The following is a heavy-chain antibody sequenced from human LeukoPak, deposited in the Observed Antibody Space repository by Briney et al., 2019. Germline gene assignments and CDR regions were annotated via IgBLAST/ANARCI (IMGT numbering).Heavy chain of an antibody. J-gene: IGHJ4*02. CDR2: INHSGST. D-gene: IGHD4-17*01. Sequence: SETLSLTCAVYGGSFGGYYWSWIRQPPGKGLEWIGEINHSGSTNYNPSLKSRVTISVDTSKNQFSLKLSSVTAADTAVYYCARDDYGDYRYFDYWGQGTLVTVSS. V-gene: IGHV4-34*01. CDR1: GGSFGGYY. CDR3: ARDDYGDYRYFDY.